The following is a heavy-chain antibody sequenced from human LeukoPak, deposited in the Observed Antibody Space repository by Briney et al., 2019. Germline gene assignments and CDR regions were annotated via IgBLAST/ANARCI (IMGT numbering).Heavy chain of an antibody. CDR3: ARGSDYYDSSGYPFDP. Sequence: PSETLSLTCTVSGGSISSYYWSWIRQPPGKGLEWIGYIYYSGSTNYNPSLKSRVTISVDTSKNQFSLKLSSVTAADTAVYYCARGSDYYDSSGYPFDPWGQGALVNVSS. J-gene: IGHJ5*02. D-gene: IGHD3-22*01. V-gene: IGHV4-59*01. CDR2: IYYSGST. CDR1: GGSISSYY.